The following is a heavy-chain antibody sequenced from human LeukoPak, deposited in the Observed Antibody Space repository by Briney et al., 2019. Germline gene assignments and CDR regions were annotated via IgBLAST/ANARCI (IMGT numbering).Heavy chain of an antibody. CDR1: GYRFVSHW. V-gene: IGHV5-51*01. CDR3: ARRPSYDFWSGYYGVDGLDV. CDR2: IYPGDSDT. Sequence: GESLKISCKTSGYRFVSHWIVWVRQMPGKGLEWLGIIYPGDSDTRYSPSLQGQVTISADKSISTAYLQWSSLRASDTAMYYCARRPSYDFWSGYYGVDGLDVWGQGTMVTVSS. D-gene: IGHD3-3*01. J-gene: IGHJ3*01.